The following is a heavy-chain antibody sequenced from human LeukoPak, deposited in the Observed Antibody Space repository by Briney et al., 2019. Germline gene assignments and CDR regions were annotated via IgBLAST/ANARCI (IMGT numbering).Heavy chain of an antibody. CDR1: GFTFSSYW. J-gene: IGHJ4*02. D-gene: IGHD2-2*01. CDR3: AREAGGSSH. V-gene: IGHV3-7*01. Sequence: GGSLRLSCGASGFTFSSYWMSWACQAPGKGLEWVANIKQDGSEKYYVDSVKGRFTISRDNAKNSLYLQMNSLRAEDTAVYYCAREAGGSSHWGQGTLVTVSS. CDR2: IKQDGSEK.